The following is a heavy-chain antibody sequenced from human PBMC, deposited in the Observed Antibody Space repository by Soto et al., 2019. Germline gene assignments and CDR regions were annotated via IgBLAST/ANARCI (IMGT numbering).Heavy chain of an antibody. CDR1: GFSFSTYA. V-gene: IGHV3-23*01. CDR2: ISGSGGTT. J-gene: IGHJ4*02. D-gene: IGHD3-16*01. Sequence: PGGSLRLSCSASGFSFSTYAMNWVRQAPGKGLEWVSGISGSGGTTYNADSVKGRFTISRDNSKKTMYLQMNSLRTADTAVYYCAKDRGDYIKGTPSWFDYWGQGTVVTVSS. CDR3: AKDRGDYIKGTPSWFDY.